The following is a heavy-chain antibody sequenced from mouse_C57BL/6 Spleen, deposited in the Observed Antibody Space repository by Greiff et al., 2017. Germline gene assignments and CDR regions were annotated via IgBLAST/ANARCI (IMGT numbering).Heavy chain of an antibody. CDR1: GYTFTSYW. J-gene: IGHJ2*01. CDR3: ARDITTVVGEGY. CDR2: INPSSGYT. Sequence: VQLQQSGAELAKPGASVKLSCKASGYTFTSYWMHWVKQRSGQGLEWIGYINPSSGYTKYNQKFKDKATLTADKSSSTAYMQLSRLTYEDSAVYYCARDITTVVGEGYWGQGTTLTVSS. V-gene: IGHV1-7*01. D-gene: IGHD1-1*01.